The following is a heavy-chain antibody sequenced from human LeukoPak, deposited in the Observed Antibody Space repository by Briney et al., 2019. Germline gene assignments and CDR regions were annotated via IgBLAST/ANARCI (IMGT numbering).Heavy chain of an antibody. J-gene: IGHJ4*02. Sequence: ASVKVSCKASGYTFTGYYMHWVRQAPGQGLEWMGWINPNSGGTNYAQKFQGRVTMTRDTSISTAYMELRSLRSGDTAVYYCARLTSSSSGSSFDYWGLGTLVTVSS. CDR3: ARLTSSSSGSSFDY. V-gene: IGHV1-2*02. CDR1: GYTFTGYY. D-gene: IGHD6-13*01. CDR2: INPNSGGT.